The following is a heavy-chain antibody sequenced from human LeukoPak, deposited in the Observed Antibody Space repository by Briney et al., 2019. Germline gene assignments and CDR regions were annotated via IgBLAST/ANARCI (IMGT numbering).Heavy chain of an antibody. CDR1: GFTFSTYS. Sequence: GGSLRLSCAASGFTFSTYSMNWVRQAPGKGLEWVSYISSSSSTLYYADSVKGRFTISRDNAMNSLYLQMDSLRDEDTAVYFCAADDSGWYGFDYWGQGTLVTVSS. CDR2: ISSSSSTL. V-gene: IGHV3-48*02. D-gene: IGHD6-19*01. CDR3: AADDSGWYGFDY. J-gene: IGHJ4*02.